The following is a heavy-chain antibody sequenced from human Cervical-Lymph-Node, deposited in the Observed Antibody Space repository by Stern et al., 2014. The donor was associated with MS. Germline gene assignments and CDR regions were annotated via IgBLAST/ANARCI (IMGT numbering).Heavy chain of an antibody. D-gene: IGHD3-3*01. CDR3: ARESFGVVITPFDC. CDR1: GFTFRTYV. CDR2: ISYDGTTK. J-gene: IGHJ4*02. V-gene: IGHV3-30*01. Sequence: VQLVESGGGVVQPGRSLRLSCAASGFTFRTYVMHWVRQAPGKGLEWVAVISYDGTTKYYAESVKGRFTISRDNSKNTVYLHLNSLRPEDTAVYYCARESFGVVITPFDCWGLGTLVTVSS.